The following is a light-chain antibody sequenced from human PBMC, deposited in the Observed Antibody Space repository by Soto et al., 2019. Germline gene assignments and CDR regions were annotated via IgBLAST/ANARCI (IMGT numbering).Light chain of an antibody. V-gene: IGLV1-44*01. CDR2: SNN. Sequence: QSVPTQPPSASGTPGQRVTISCSGSRSNIGSNTVNWYQQLPGSAPKLLIYSNNQRPSGVPDRFSGSKSGTSASLAISGLQSEDEADYYCAAWDDSLNGFYVFGTGTKVTVL. CDR3: AAWDDSLNGFYV. CDR1: RSNIGSNT. J-gene: IGLJ1*01.